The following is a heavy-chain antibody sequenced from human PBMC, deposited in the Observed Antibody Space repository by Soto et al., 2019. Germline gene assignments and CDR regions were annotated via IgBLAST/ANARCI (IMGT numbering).Heavy chain of an antibody. CDR3: AXXXXXXXXXXAXHYYSGLDV. J-gene: IGHJ6*02. Sequence: EVQLLESGGHSVQPGGSLRLSCAASGFTFSTYAMSWVRQAPGXXXEXGSSISTNGDLTYFADSVKGRFTSSRDNSRNTVFLKMSSLRAXXXXXXXXAXXXXXXXXXXAXHYYSGLDVWGQGTTVIVSS. CDR2: ISTNGDLT. CDR1: GFTFSTYA. V-gene: IGHV3-23*01.